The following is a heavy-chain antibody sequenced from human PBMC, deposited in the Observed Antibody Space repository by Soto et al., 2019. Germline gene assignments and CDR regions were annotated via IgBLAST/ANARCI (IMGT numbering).Heavy chain of an antibody. CDR3: ARPSAQDYYYYYGMDV. CDR1: GYTFTSYD. Sequence: QVQLVQSGAEVKKPGASVKVSCKASGYTFTSYDINWVRQATGQGLEWMGWMNPNSGNTGYAQKFQGRVTMTRNTSISTAYMELSSLRSEDTAVYYYARPSAQDYYYYYGMDVWGQGTTVTVSS. V-gene: IGHV1-8*01. CDR2: MNPNSGNT. J-gene: IGHJ6*02. D-gene: IGHD6-6*01.